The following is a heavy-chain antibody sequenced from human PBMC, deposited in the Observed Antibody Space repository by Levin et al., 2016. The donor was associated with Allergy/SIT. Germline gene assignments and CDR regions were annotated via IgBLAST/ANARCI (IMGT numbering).Heavy chain of an antibody. CDR3: AIRILTAAPGRWFDP. J-gene: IGHJ5*02. V-gene: IGHV1-69*13. CDR2: IIPIFGLV. Sequence: SVKVSCKASGDTFNISAISWVRQAPGQGLEWMGGIIPIFGLVNSAQTFQDRVTITADDLTTTVYMELSSLRYEDTAVYYCAIRILTAAPGRWFDPWGQGTLVTVSS. D-gene: IGHD2-15*01. CDR1: GDTFNISA.